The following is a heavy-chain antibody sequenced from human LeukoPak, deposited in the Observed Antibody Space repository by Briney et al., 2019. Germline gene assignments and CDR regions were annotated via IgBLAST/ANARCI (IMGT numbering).Heavy chain of an antibody. D-gene: IGHD3-10*01. Sequence: PGGSLRLSCAASGFTFSHYAMTWVRQAPGKGLEWVSVISGSGGSTNHADSVKGRFTISRDNSKNTLCLQMNSLGAEDTAIYYCARLGGSGRHAFDIWGQGTMVTVSS. V-gene: IGHV3-23*01. CDR1: GFTFSHYA. J-gene: IGHJ3*02. CDR3: ARLGGSGRHAFDI. CDR2: ISGSGGST.